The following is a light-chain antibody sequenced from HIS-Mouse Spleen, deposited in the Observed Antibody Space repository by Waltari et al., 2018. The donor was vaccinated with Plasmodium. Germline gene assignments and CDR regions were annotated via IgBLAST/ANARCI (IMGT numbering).Light chain of an antibody. CDR1: QSVSSN. J-gene: IGKJ1*01. V-gene: IGKV3-15*01. CDR3: QQYNNWPAWT. CDR2: GAS. Sequence: EIVMTQSPATLSVSPGERATLSCRASQSVSSNLAWYQQKPGQAPRLLIDGASTRATVIPARFSGSGSGTEFTLTISSLQSEDFAVYYCQQYNNWPAWTFGQGTKVEIK.